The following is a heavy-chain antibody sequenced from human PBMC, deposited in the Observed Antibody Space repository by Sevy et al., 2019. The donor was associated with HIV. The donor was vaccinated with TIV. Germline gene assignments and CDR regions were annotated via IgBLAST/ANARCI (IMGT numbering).Heavy chain of an antibody. CDR2: IYHGGST. CDR1: GYSISSGYY. V-gene: IGHV4-38-2*01. CDR3: ARLSSIAAHDGAFDI. Sequence: SETLSLTCAVSGYSISSGYYWGWIRQPPGKGLGWIGSIYHGGSTYYTPSLKRRVTIAVDTPRNQFSLKLSSVTAADTAVYYCARLSSIAAHDGAFDIWGQGTMVTVSS. J-gene: IGHJ3*02. D-gene: IGHD6-6*01.